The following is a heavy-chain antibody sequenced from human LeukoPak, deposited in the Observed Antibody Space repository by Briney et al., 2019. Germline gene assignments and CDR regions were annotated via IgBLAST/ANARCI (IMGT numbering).Heavy chain of an antibody. CDR1: GFTFNAYW. J-gene: IGHJ4*02. V-gene: IGHV3-7*01. CDR3: ARDLDFYATDY. CDR2: IGKDGTGN. Sequence: GGSLRLSCEASGFTFNAYWMDWVRQAPGKGLEWVANIGKDGTGNHYVDSVKGRFTISRDNAKNSLYLQMNSLRADDTAVYYCARDLDFYATDYWGQGTLVTVSS. D-gene: IGHD2/OR15-2a*01.